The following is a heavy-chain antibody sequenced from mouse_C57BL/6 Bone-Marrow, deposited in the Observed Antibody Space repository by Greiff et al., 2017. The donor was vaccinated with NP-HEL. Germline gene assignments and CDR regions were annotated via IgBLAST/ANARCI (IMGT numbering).Heavy chain of an antibody. J-gene: IGHJ2*01. V-gene: IGHV5-12*01. D-gene: IGHD2-1*01. Sequence: EVKLMESGGGLVQPGGSLKLSCAASGFTFSDYYMYWVRQTPEKRLEWVAYISNGGGSTYYPDTVKGRFTISRDNAKNTLYLQMSCLKSEDTAMYYCARRGNFLFDYWGQGTTLTVSS. CDR1: GFTFSDYY. CDR2: ISNGGGST. CDR3: ARRGNFLFDY.